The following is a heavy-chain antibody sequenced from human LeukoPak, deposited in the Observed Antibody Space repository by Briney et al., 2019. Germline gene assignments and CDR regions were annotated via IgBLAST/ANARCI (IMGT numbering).Heavy chain of an antibody. Sequence: GGSLRLSCAASGFTFSSYEMNWVRQAPGKGLEWVSYVSSSGSTIYYADSVKGRFTISRDNAKNSLYLQMNSLRAEDTAVYYCASMRGYCSSTSCYTLWGQGTLVTVSS. CDR3: ASMRGYCSSTSCYTL. CDR1: GFTFSSYE. J-gene: IGHJ4*02. V-gene: IGHV3-48*03. D-gene: IGHD2-2*01. CDR2: VSSSGSTI.